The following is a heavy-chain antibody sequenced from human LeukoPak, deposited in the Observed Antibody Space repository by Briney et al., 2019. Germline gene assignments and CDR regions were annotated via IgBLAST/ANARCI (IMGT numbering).Heavy chain of an antibody. V-gene: IGHV4-38-2*02. CDR1: GYSISSGYY. CDR2: IYDSGNN. D-gene: IGHD3-10*02. CDR3: GRDMLGWEACLDAFDI. Sequence: RASETLSLTCAVSGYSISSGYYGGWVREPPGKGLEGIASIYDSGNNYYNPSLKGRVTISVAKTKAQLDLKLSSVTAADTAVYYCGRDMLGWEACLDAFDIWGQGTMVTVSS. J-gene: IGHJ3*02.